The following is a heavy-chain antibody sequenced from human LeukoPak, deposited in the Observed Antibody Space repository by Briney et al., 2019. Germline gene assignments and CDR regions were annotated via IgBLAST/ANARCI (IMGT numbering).Heavy chain of an antibody. CDR3: ARGELGYCSSTSCYTRGGTPE. V-gene: IGHV3-30-3*01. D-gene: IGHD2-2*02. CDR2: ISYDGSNK. Sequence: GGSLRLSCAASGFTFSSFAMHWVRQAPGKGLEWVAVISYDGSNKYYADSVKGRFTISRDNSKNTLYLQMNSLRAEDTAVYYCARGELGYCSSTSCYTRGGTPEWGQGTLVTVSS. CDR1: GFTFSSFA. J-gene: IGHJ4*02.